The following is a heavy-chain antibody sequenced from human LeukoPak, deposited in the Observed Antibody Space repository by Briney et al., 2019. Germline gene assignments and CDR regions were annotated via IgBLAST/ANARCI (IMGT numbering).Heavy chain of an antibody. CDR1: GGSISSYY. CDR3: ARGHYYDSSGCGRRFDP. V-gene: IGHV4-59*12. Sequence: SETLSLTCTVSGGSISSYYWSWIRQPPGKGLEWIGYIYYSGSTNYNPSLKSRVTISVDTSKNQFSLKLSSVTAADTAVYYCARGHYYDSSGCGRRFDPWGQGTLVTVSS. D-gene: IGHD3-22*01. CDR2: IYYSGST. J-gene: IGHJ5*02.